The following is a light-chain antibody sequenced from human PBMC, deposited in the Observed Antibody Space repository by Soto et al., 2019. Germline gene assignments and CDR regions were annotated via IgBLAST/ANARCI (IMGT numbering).Light chain of an antibody. J-gene: IGKJ1*01. CDR1: QTISSW. V-gene: IGKV1-5*01. CDR2: DAS. CDR3: QQYYSYPPT. Sequence: DIQMTQSPSTLSGSVGDRVTITCRASQTISSWLAWYQQKPGKAPKLLIYDASSVGSGVPSRFSVSGSGTDFTLTISCLQSEDFATYYCQQYYSYPPTFGQGTKVDIK.